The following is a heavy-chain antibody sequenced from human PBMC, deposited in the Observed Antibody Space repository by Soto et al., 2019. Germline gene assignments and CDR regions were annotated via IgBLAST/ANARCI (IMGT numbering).Heavy chain of an antibody. CDR3: ARLNSSGWYNPSFYYYGMDV. D-gene: IGHD6-19*01. V-gene: IGHV5-51*01. J-gene: IGHJ6*02. Sequence: GESLKISCKGSGYSFTSYWIGWVRQMPGKGLEWMGIIYPGDSDTRYSPSFQGQATISADKSISTAYLQWSSLKASDTAMYYCARLNSSGWYNPSFYYYGMDVWGQGTTVTVSS. CDR2: IYPGDSDT. CDR1: GYSFTSYW.